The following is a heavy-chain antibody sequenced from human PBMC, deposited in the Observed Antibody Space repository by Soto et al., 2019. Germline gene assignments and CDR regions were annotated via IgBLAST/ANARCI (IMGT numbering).Heavy chain of an antibody. D-gene: IGHD3-22*01. V-gene: IGHV3-66*01. CDR2: IYSGGST. CDR3: ARDGRFTMISPGNYYGIDV. J-gene: IGHJ6*02. CDR1: GFTFSSNY. Sequence: GGSLRLSCAASGFTFSSNYMSWVRQAPGKGLEWVSVIYSGGSTYYADSVKGRFTISRDNSKNTLYLQMNSLRAEDTAVYYCARDGRFTMISPGNYYGIDVRCQGNTLTVSS.